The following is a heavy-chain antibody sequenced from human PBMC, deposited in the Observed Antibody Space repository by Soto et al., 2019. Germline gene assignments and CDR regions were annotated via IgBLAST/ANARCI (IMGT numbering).Heavy chain of an antibody. D-gene: IGHD2-21*02. CDR1: GYTFTSYA. J-gene: IGHJ4*02. CDR2: INAGNGNT. Sequence: GASVKVSCKDSGYTFTSYAMQWVRQAPGQRLEWMGWINAGNGNTKYSQKFQGRVTITRDTSASTAYMELSSLRSEDTAVYYCARSIVVVTALDYWGQGTLVTVSS. CDR3: ARSIVVVTALDY. V-gene: IGHV1-3*01.